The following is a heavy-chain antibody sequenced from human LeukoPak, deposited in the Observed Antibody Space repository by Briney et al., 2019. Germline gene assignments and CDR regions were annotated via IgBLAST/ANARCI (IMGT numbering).Heavy chain of an antibody. D-gene: IGHD3-10*01. J-gene: IGHJ4*02. CDR1: GYSISTDYH. V-gene: IGHV4-38-2*02. CDR2: MHHSGST. CDR3: ARDLSYYTFDY. Sequence: SETLSFTCAVSGYSISTDYHWGWIRQPPGKGLEWIGSMHHSGSTYYNPSLKSRVTISVDTSKNQVSLKLNSVTAADTAVYYCARDLSYYTFDYWGQGTLVTVSA.